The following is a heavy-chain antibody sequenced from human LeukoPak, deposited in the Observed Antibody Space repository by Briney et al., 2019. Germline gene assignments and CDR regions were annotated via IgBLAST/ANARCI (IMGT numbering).Heavy chain of an antibody. J-gene: IGHJ4*02. CDR2: IYPGDSDT. CDR1: GYSFTSYW. D-gene: IGHD5-12*01. Sequence: GESLKISCKGSGYSFTSYWIGWVRQMPGKGLEWMGIIYPGDSDTRYSPSFQGQVTFSADKSINTAYLQWSSLKASDTAMYYCAGRLYRRGYSGYDYFDNWGQGTLVTVSS. CDR3: AGRLYRRGYSGYDYFDN. V-gene: IGHV5-51*01.